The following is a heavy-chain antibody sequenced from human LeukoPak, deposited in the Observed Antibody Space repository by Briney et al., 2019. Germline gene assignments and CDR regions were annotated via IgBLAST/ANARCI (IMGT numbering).Heavy chain of an antibody. D-gene: IGHD3-22*01. CDR3: ARPERSSGSIPPRD. J-gene: IGHJ4*02. Sequence: GGSLRLSCAASGFTVSSNYMSWVRQAPGKGLEWVSVIYSGGGTYYADSVKGRFTISRDNSKNTLYLQMNSLRAEDTAVYYCARPERSSGSIPPRDWGQGTLVTVSS. CDR1: GFTVSSNY. V-gene: IGHV3-53*01. CDR2: IYSGGGT.